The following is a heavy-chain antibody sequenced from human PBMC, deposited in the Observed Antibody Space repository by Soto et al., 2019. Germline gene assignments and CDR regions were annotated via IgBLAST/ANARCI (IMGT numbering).Heavy chain of an antibody. J-gene: IGHJ6*02. CDR2: INHSGST. CDR3: ARGRRYYYDSSGYYRGYYYYYGMDV. Sequence: PSETLSLTCAVYGGSFSGYYWSWIRQPPGKGLEWIGEINHSGSTDYNPSLKSRVTISVDTSKNQFSLKLSSVTAADTAVYYCARGRRYYYDSSGYYRGYYYYYGMDVWGQGNTVTVSS. D-gene: IGHD3-22*01. CDR1: GGSFSGYY. V-gene: IGHV4-34*01.